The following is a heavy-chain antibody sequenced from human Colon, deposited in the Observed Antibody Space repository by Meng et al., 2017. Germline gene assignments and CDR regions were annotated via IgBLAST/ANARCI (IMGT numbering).Heavy chain of an antibody. J-gene: IGHJ5*02. CDR2: INHSGST. CDR1: GGSFSGYY. CDR3: ARGRYSGYLP. D-gene: IGHD5-12*01. V-gene: IGHV4-34*01. Sequence: VPLLQWGPGLFKPSESLSLTCAVYGGSFSGYYWSWIRQPPGKGLEWIGEINHSGSTNYNPSLKSRVTISVDTSKNQFSLKLSSVTAADTALYYCARGRYSGYLPWGQGTLVTVSS.